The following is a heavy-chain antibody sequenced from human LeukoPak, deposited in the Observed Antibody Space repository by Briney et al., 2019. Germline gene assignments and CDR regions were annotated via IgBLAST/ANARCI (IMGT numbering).Heavy chain of an antibody. CDR2: IIPIFGTA. Sequence: SVKVSCKPYGGTRSTYPISWVRQPPGHGLEWMAGIIPIFGTANYAQKFQVRITITAGVTTSTASMELSSLRSEDTAVYYYAGAPHHAILTGYYDPQFDYWGQGTLVTVSS. CDR1: GGTRSTYP. CDR3: AGAPHHAILTGYYDPQFDY. D-gene: IGHD3-9*01. V-gene: IGHV1-69*01. J-gene: IGHJ4*02.